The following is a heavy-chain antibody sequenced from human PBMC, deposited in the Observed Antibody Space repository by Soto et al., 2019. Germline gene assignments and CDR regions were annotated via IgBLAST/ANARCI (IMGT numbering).Heavy chain of an antibody. V-gene: IGHV4-61*01. J-gene: IGHJ6*02. CDR3: ARSPNYYYYGFDV. CDR1: GVSVISGSYF. Sequence: SETLSLTCTVSGVSVISGSYFWNWIRQPPGKGLEWIGYIYYSGSTNYNPSLKSRATISVDTSKSRVSLTLTSMTAADAAVYYCARSPNYYYYGFDVWGQGTAVTVSS. CDR2: IYYSGST. D-gene: IGHD3-10*01.